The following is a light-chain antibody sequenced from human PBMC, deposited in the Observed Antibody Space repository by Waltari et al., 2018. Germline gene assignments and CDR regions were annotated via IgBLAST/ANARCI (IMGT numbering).Light chain of an antibody. Sequence: DIQMTQSPSTLSASVGDRVTITCRASQSIRSWLAWYQPKPGKAPKILIYKASTLESGVPSRFSGSGSGTEFTLTISSLQPDDFATYYCQQYSSESTFGQGTKVEIK. CDR3: QQYSSEST. V-gene: IGKV1-5*03. CDR2: KAS. J-gene: IGKJ1*01. CDR1: QSIRSW.